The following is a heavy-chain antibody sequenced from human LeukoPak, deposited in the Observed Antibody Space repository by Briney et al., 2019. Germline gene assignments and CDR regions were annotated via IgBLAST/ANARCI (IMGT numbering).Heavy chain of an antibody. Sequence: GGSLRLSCAASGFTFSSYWMSWVRQATGKGLEWVANMKQDGSEKYYVDSVKGRFTISRDNAKNSLYLQMNSLRAEDTAVYYCAREGCSSTSCYYASSSLRYGIDVWGQGTTVTVSS. D-gene: IGHD2-2*01. CDR2: MKQDGSEK. V-gene: IGHV3-7*01. CDR3: AREGCSSTSCYYASSSLRYGIDV. J-gene: IGHJ6*02. CDR1: GFTFSSYW.